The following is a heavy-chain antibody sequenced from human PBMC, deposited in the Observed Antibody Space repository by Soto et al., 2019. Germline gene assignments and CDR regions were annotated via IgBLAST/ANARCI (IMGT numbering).Heavy chain of an antibody. CDR1: GFTFSSYA. D-gene: IGHD3-16*01. CDR2: ISGSGGST. V-gene: IGHV3-23*01. CDR3: EKGWGTVYYFGC. Sequence: ELQLLESGGGLVQPGGSLRFSCAASGFTFSSYAMSWVRQAPGKGLEWVSAISGSGGSTYYADSVKCRLTIYRDHSNHTLYLQSNSLRDDDTAVYYCEKGWGTVYYFGCWYQATQGTDSS. J-gene: IGHJ4*02.